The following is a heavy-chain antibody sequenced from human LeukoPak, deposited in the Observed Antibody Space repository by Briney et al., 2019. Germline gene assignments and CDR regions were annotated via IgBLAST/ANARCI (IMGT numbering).Heavy chain of an antibody. J-gene: IGHJ4*02. CDR2: TYYRSRWYN. CDR3: AREDTTGYYSAFDY. D-gene: IGHD3-22*01. Sequence: SQTLSLTCAISGDSVSSNSAAWNWIRQSPSRGLEWLGRTYYRSRWYNDYVVSVRSRITINPDTAKNQFSLHLNSVTPEDTAVYYCAREDTTGYYSAFDYWGQGTLVAVSS. V-gene: IGHV6-1*01. CDR1: GDSVSSNSAA.